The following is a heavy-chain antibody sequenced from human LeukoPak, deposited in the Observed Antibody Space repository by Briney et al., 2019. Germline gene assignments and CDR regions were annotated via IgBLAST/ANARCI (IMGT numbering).Heavy chain of an antibody. CDR1: GFTFSSYA. Sequence: GGSLRLSCAASGFTFSSYAMSWVRQAPGKGLEWVSAISGSGGSTYYADSVKGRFTISRDNSKNTLYLQMNSLRAEDTAVYYCAKWPMRVGAPTAKAVDYWGQGTLVTVSS. CDR3: AKWPMRVGAPTAKAVDY. CDR2: ISGSGGST. V-gene: IGHV3-23*01. D-gene: IGHD1-26*01. J-gene: IGHJ4*02.